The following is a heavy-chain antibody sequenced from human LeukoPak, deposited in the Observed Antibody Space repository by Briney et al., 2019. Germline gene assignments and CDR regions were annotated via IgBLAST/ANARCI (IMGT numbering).Heavy chain of an antibody. J-gene: IGHJ4*02. CDR3: ARGQQLVI. V-gene: IGHV3-21*01. D-gene: IGHD6-13*01. CDR2: ISSSSSYI. Sequence: PGGPLGLSFAPSGFPFISYRMTWFPKAPGKGLEWVSSISSSSSYIYYADSVKGRFTISRDNAKNSLYLQMNSLRAEDTAVYYCARGQQLVIWGQGTLVTVSS. CDR1: GFPFISYR.